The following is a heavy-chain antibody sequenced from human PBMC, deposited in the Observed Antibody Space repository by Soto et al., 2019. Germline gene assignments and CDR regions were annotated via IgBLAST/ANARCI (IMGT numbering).Heavy chain of an antibody. CDR1: GFTFSNYG. D-gene: IGHD2-15*01. Sequence: TGGSLRLSCAASGFTFSNYGMHWVRQAPGKGLEWVAVISYDGTSKYYADSVKGRFTISRDDSRNTLYLQMNSLRAEDTAVYYCARHSAEYCSGGNCPFDYWGQGTLVTVTS. CDR2: ISYDGTSK. V-gene: IGHV3-30*03. J-gene: IGHJ4*02. CDR3: ARHSAEYCSGGNCPFDY.